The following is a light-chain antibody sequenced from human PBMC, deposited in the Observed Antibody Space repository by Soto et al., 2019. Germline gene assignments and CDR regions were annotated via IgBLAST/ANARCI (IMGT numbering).Light chain of an antibody. V-gene: IGKV3-15*01. CDR1: ESVRSN. Sequence: EIVMTQSPATLSVPPGDRATLSCMASESVRSNLACYQQKPGQAPRLLIYGASISAADIPARVSGSGSGTEFTLTISTLQSEDFAVYYCQQYYDWPTITFGQGTRLE. J-gene: IGKJ5*01. CDR3: QQYYDWPTIT. CDR2: GAS.